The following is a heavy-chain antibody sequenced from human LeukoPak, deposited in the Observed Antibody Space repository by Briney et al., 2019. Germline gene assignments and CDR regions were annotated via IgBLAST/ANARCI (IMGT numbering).Heavy chain of an antibody. CDR1: GFTFSSYW. J-gene: IGHJ2*01. D-gene: IGHD4-17*01. V-gene: IGHV3-7*01. CDR3: AREVDGDFSYRYFDL. Sequence: PGGSLRLSCAASGFTFSSYWMHWVRQAPGKGLEWVANIKLDGTEKYYVDSVKGRFTISRDNAKNSLYLQMNSLRAEDTALYYCAREVDGDFSYRYFDLWGRGTLVTASS. CDR2: IKLDGTEK.